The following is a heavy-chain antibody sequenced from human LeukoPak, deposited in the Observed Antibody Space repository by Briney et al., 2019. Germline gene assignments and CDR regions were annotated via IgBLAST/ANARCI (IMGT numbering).Heavy chain of an antibody. CDR1: GFTFNNYG. J-gene: IGHJ5*02. Sequence: GGSLRLSCAASGFTFNNYGMSWVRQAPGKGLQWVSAISRSGDSTYYADSVKGRFTISRDNSKNTLYLQINSLRAEDTAVYYCTNRPGWFDPRGQGTLVTVSS. V-gene: IGHV3-23*01. CDR2: ISRSGDST. CDR3: TNRPGWFDP. D-gene: IGHD1-14*01.